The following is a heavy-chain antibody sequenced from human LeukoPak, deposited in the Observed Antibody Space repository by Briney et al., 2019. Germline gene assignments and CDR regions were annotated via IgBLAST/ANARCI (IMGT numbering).Heavy chain of an antibody. V-gene: IGHV4-61*02. J-gene: IGHJ4*02. D-gene: IGHD2-21*02. CDR2: IYTSGST. CDR3: ARDDFQRYFDY. Sequence: SQTLSLTCAVSGGSISSGGYYWSWIRQPAGKGLEWIGRIYTSGSTNYNPSLKSRVTMSVDTSKNQFSLKLSSVTAADTAVYYCARDDFQRYFDYWGQGTLVTVSS. CDR1: GGSISSGGYY.